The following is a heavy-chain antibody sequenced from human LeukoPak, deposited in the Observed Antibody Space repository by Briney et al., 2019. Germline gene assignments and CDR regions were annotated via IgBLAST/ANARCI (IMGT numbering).Heavy chain of an antibody. CDR1: GFTFSNAW. J-gene: IGHJ4*02. CDR2: IKSKTDGGTT. V-gene: IGHV3-15*01. D-gene: IGHD6-13*01. Sequence: GGSLRLSCAASGFTFSNAWMSWVRQAPGKGLEWVGRIKSKTDGGTTDYAAPVKGRFIISRDDSKNTLYLQMNSLKTEDTAVYYCTTIAAAGQFDYWGQGTLVTVSS. CDR3: TTIAAAGQFDY.